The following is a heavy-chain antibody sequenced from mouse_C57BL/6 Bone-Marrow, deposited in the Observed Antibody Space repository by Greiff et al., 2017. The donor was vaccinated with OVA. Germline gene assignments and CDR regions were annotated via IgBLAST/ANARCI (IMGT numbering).Heavy chain of an antibody. CDR3: VFYDYAMDY. V-gene: IGHV1-66*01. D-gene: IGHD2-3*01. J-gene: IGHJ4*01. Sequence: VQLQESGPELVKPGASVKISCKASGYSFTSYYIHWVKQRPGQGLEWIGWIDPGSGNTKYNEKFKGKATLTADTSSSTAYMQLSSLTSEDSAVYYCVFYDYAMDYWGQGTSVTVSS. CDR1: GYSFTSYY. CDR2: IDPGSGNT.